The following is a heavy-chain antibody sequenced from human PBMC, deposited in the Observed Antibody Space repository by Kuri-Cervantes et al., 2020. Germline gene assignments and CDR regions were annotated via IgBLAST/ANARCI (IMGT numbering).Heavy chain of an antibody. CDR1: GFTFDDYT. J-gene: IGHJ4*02. CDR2: ISWDGGST. D-gene: IGHD3-10*01. CDR3: SKIGGSGSEDY. Sequence: GESLKISCAASGFTFDDYTMHWVRQAPGKGLEWVSLISWDGGSTYYADSVKGRFTISRDNSKNSLYLQMNSLRTEDTALYYCSKIGGSGSEDYWGQGTLVTVSS. V-gene: IGHV3-43*01.